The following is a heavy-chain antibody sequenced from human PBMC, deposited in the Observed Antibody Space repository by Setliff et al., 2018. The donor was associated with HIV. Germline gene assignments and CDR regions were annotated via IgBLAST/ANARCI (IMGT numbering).Heavy chain of an antibody. CDR3: ARERPGDHYESTGYQLADWFDP. Sequence: GASVKVSCKASGGSFTSYTFSWVRQAPGQGLEWMGRIIPIVTIAHYAEQFVGRVTITADKSTSTTYMEVSSPRSEDTAVYYCARERPGDHYESTGYQLADWFDPWGQGTLVTVSS. CDR1: GGSFTSYT. V-gene: IGHV1-69*04. J-gene: IGHJ5*02. D-gene: IGHD3-22*01. CDR2: IIPIVTIA.